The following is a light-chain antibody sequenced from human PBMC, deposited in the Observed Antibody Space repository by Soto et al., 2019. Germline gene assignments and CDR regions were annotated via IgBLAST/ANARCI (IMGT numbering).Light chain of an antibody. CDR3: QQRRNWPLT. Sequence: EILLTQSPATLSLSPGVRATLSCRASQSVSNYLAWYQQKPGQAPRLVMYDATNRAAGIPDRFSGSGSATDFTLTISSLEPEDIASYYCQQRRNWPLTFGQGTRLEIQ. J-gene: IGKJ5*01. CDR1: QSVSNY. CDR2: DAT. V-gene: IGKV3-11*01.